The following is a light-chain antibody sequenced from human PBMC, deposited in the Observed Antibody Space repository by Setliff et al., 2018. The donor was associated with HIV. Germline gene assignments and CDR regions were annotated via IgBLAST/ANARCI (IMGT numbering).Light chain of an antibody. Sequence: SALTQPPSVSGFPGQSITISCTGASSDVGRYDYVSWYQQRPGRAPTLMIYDVDRRTSGVPDRFSASKSGNTASLTISGLQIDDEADYYCCSYAGNYNYIFGSGTKVTVL. V-gene: IGLV2-11*01. CDR3: CSYAGNYNYI. CDR1: SSDVGRYDY. J-gene: IGLJ1*01. CDR2: DVD.